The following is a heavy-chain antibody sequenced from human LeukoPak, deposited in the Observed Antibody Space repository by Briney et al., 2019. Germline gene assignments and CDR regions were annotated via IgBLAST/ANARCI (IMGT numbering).Heavy chain of an antibody. CDR3: VRDYSKRDGPDNWFDP. V-gene: IGHV3-33*01. J-gene: IGHJ5*02. Sequence: GGSLRLSCAASGFDFSTYGMHWVRQAPGKGLEWVATIWYDGNNKYYADSVKGRFTISRDNYKNTLSLQMNSLRAEDTAVYYCVRDYSKRDGPDNWFDPWGQGTLVTVSS. CDR2: IWYDGNNK. D-gene: IGHD2-15*01. CDR1: GFDFSTYG.